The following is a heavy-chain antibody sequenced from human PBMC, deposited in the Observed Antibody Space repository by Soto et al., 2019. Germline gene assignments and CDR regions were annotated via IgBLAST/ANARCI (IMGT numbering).Heavy chain of an antibody. V-gene: IGHV3-72*01. J-gene: IGHJ4*02. CDR3: AADIVGTGSY. CDR1: GFTFSDHN. Sequence: EVQVVESGGGLVQPGGSLRLSCAASGFTFSDHNMEWVRQAPGKGLEWVGRIRNKAKSHTTEYAATVKGRFTISRADSKNSLYLQMNCLETEDTAVYYCAADIVGTGSYWGQGTLVTVSS. CDR2: IRNKAKSHTT. D-gene: IGHD5-12*01.